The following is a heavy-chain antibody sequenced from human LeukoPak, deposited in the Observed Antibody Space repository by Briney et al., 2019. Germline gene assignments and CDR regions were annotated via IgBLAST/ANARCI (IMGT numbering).Heavy chain of an antibody. D-gene: IGHD2-21*01. CDR2: VGAYNSKT. CDR1: GYTFTTSY. CDR3: ARGGTFYPCIDY. Sequence: GASVRVSCKASGYTFTTSYINWVRQAPGQGLEWMGWVGAYNSKTSYAQKFQGRVTMTADSSTDTAYMELTSLRSDDTAMYYCARGGTFYPCIDYWGQGTQVTVSS. J-gene: IGHJ4*02. V-gene: IGHV1-18*01.